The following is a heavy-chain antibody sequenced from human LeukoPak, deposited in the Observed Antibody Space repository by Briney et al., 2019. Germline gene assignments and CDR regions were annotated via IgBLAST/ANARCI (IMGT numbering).Heavy chain of an antibody. Sequence: SVKVSCKASGGTFSSYAISWVRQAPGQGLEWMGGIIPIFGTANYAQKFQGRVTITTDESTSTAYMELSSLRSEDTAVYYCARGIAAAGNYYYYYYMDAWGKGTTVTVSS. D-gene: IGHD6-13*01. CDR2: IIPIFGTA. CDR3: ARGIAAAGNYYYYYYMDA. V-gene: IGHV1-69*05. CDR1: GGTFSSYA. J-gene: IGHJ6*03.